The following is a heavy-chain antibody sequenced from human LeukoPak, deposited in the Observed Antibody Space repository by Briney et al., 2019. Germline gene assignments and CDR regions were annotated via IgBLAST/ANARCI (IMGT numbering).Heavy chain of an antibody. V-gene: IGHV4-30-2*01. CDR1: GGSISSGGYS. J-gene: IGHJ4*02. D-gene: IGHD3-22*01. CDR3: AREGYYDSSGYYLWAFAY. Sequence: SETLSLTCAVSGGSISSGGYSWSWIRQPPGKGLEWIGYIYHSGSTYYNPSLKSRVTISVDRSKNQFSLKLSSVTAADTAVYYCAREGYYDSSGYYLWAFAYWGQGTLVTVSS. CDR2: IYHSGST.